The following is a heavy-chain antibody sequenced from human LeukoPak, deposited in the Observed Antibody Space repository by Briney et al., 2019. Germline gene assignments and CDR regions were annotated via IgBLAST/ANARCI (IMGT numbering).Heavy chain of an antibody. Sequence: GGSLRLSCAASGFTFSTYWMSWVRQAPGKGLEWVANINQDGSEQYYVDSVKGRFTISRDNTKNSLYLQMNSLRAEDTAVYYCARVGYCSTTSCYWRAFDYWGQGTLVSISS. D-gene: IGHD2-2*01. CDR1: GFTFSTYW. J-gene: IGHJ4*02. CDR2: INQDGSEQ. CDR3: ARVGYCSTTSCYWRAFDY. V-gene: IGHV3-7*01.